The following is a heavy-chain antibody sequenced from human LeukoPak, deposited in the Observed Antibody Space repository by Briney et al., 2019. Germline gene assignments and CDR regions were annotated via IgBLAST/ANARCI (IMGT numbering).Heavy chain of an antibody. V-gene: IGHV1-69*13. J-gene: IGHJ3*02. D-gene: IGHD4-17*01. Sequence: SVKVSCKASGGTFSSYAISWVRQAPGQGLEWMGGIIPIFGTANYAQKFQGRVTITADESTSTAYMELSSLRSEDTAVYYCASTYGDARAFDIWGQGTMATVSS. CDR3: ASTYGDARAFDI. CDR1: GGTFSSYA. CDR2: IIPIFGTA.